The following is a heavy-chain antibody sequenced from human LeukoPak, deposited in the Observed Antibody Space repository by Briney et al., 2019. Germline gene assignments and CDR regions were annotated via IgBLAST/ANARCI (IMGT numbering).Heavy chain of an antibody. Sequence: ASVKVSCKASGYTFSNYYIHWVRQAPGQGPEWMGWINPKSGGTNYVQKFQGRVTVTRDTSITTAYMELSRLRSDDTAVYYCARDLRIAVAGASYWYFDLWGRGTLVTVSS. CDR3: ARDLRIAVAGASYWYFDL. D-gene: IGHD6-19*01. J-gene: IGHJ2*01. V-gene: IGHV1-2*02. CDR2: INPKSGGT. CDR1: GYTFSNYY.